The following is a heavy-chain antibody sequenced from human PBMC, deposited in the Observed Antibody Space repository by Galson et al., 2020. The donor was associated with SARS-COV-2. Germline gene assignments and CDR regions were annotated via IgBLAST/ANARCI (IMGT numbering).Heavy chain of an antibody. D-gene: IGHD1-26*01. J-gene: IGHJ6*02. V-gene: IGHV3-30*04. CDR3: AREYIPGSRSAVVVGYHYGMDV. CDR2: ISYDGNRK. Sequence: GGSLRLSCAASGFTFSSFVMHWVRQAPGKGLEWVAVISYDGNRKYYADSVKGRFIISRDNSKNTVDLQMDSLRTDDTALYYCAREYIPGSRSAVVVGYHYGMDVWGQGTTVIV. CDR1: GFTFSSFV.